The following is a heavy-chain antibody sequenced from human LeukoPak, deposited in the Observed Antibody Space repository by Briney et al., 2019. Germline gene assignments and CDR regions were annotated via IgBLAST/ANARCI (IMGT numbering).Heavy chain of an antibody. CDR3: AKGPLPRIDY. Sequence: PGGSLRLSCAASGFTFSSYGMHWVRQAPGKGLEWVAFIRYDGSNKYYADSVKGRFTISRDNSRSTLYLQMNSLRAEDTAVYYCAKGPLPRIDYWGQGTLVTVSS. CDR2: IRYDGSNK. CDR1: GFTFSSYG. V-gene: IGHV3-30*02. J-gene: IGHJ4*02.